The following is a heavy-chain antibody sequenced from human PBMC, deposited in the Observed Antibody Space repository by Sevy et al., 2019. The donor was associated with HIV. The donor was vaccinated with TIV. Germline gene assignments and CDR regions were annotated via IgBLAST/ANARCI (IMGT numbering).Heavy chain of an antibody. Sequence: GGSLRLSCAASGFTFSSYGMHWVRQAPGKGLEWVAFIRYDGSNKYYADSVKGRFTISRDNSKNTLYLQMNSLRAEDTAVYDGAKDLTPYSSSSDNWFDPWGQGTLVTVSS. D-gene: IGHD6-6*01. J-gene: IGHJ5*02. V-gene: IGHV3-30*02. CDR3: AKDLTPYSSSSDNWFDP. CDR1: GFTFSSYG. CDR2: IRYDGSNK.